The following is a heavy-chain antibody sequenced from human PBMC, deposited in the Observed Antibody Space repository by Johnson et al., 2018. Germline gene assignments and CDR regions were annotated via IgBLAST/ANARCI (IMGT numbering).Heavy chain of an antibody. J-gene: IGHJ1*01. D-gene: IGHD1-26*01. CDR3: TRSDYSGTYFS. CDR1: GFSFSGSP. V-gene: IGHV3-73*02. CDR2: IRSKANNYAI. Sequence: VQLQESGGGLVQPGGSLKLSCAASGFSFSGSPMHWVRQASGKGLEWVGRIRSKANNYAIAYGASVKGRCTISRDDSKNTAYLQMNSLKTEDTAVYYCTRSDYSGTYFSWGQGTRVTVSS.